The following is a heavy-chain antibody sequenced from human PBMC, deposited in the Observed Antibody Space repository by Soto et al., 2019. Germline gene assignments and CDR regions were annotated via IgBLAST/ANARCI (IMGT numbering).Heavy chain of an antibody. CDR1: GYSFTGYW. D-gene: IGHD3-22*01. V-gene: IGHV5-10-1*01. J-gene: IGHJ4*02. Sequence: PGESLKISCKASGYSFTGYWIPWARHNRGRRTEWMGRIDPSDSQTYYSPSFRGHVTISVTKSITTVFLQWSSLRASDTAMYYCARQIYDSDTGPNFQYYFDSWGQGTPVTVSS. CDR2: IDPSDSQT. CDR3: ARQIYDSDTGPNFQYYFDS.